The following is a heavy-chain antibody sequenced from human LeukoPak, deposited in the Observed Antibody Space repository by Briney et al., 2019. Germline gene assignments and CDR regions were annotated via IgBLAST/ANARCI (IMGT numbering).Heavy chain of an antibody. CDR2: ISAYNGNT. CDR3: ARVTGEIVVVPAAMSVYYYGMDV. J-gene: IGHJ6*02. Sequence: ASVKVSCKASGYTFTSYGISWVRQAPGQGLEWMGWISAYNGNTNYAQKLQGRVTMTIDTSTSTAYMELRSLRSDDTAVYYCARVTGEIVVVPAAMSVYYYGMDVWGQGTTVTVSS. V-gene: IGHV1-18*01. CDR1: GYTFTSYG. D-gene: IGHD2-2*01.